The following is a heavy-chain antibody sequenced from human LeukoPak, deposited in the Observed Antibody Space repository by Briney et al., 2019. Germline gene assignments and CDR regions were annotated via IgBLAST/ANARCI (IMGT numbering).Heavy chain of an antibody. V-gene: IGHV3-21*01. Sequence: GGSLRLSCAASGFTFSSYSMNWVRQAPGKRLEWVSSISSSSSYIYYADSVKGRFTISRDNAKNSLYLQMNSLRAEDTAVYYCARDLGGVILRSNYFDYWGQGTLVTVSS. J-gene: IGHJ4*02. CDR2: ISSSSSYI. CDR1: GFTFSSYS. CDR3: ARDLGGVILRSNYFDY. D-gene: IGHD3-16*02.